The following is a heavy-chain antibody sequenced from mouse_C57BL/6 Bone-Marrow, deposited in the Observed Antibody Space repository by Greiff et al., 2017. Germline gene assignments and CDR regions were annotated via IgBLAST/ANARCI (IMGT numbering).Heavy chain of an antibody. D-gene: IGHD1-1*01. CDR3: ERDYGSAYGFDY. CDR1: GYTFTDYY. CDR2: INPNNGGT. Sequence: EVQLQQSGPELVKPGASVKISCKASGYTFTDYYMNWVKQSHGKSLEWIGDINPNNGGTSYNQKFKGKATLTVDKSSSTAYMELRSLTSEDSAVYDCERDYGSAYGFDYWGQGTTLTVSA. J-gene: IGHJ2*01. V-gene: IGHV1-26*01.